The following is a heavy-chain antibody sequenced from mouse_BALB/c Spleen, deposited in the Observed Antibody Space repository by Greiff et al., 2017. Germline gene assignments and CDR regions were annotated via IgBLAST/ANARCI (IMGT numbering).Heavy chain of an antibody. CDR1: GFPFSSYG. CDR2: ISSGGSYI. CDR3: ARNCDVDTMDY. D-gene: IGHD2-3*01. V-gene: IGHV5-6*01. Sequence: DVLLVESGGDLVKPGGSLKLSCEASGFPFSSYGMSWVRPTPDKRLEWVANISSGGSYIYYPESVTGRFTISRDKAKNTLYLQMSSLKSEVTAMYYCARNCDVDTMDYGGQGTSVNVAS. J-gene: IGHJ4*01.